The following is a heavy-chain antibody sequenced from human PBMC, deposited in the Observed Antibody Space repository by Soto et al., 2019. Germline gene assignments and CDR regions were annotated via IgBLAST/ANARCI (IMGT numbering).Heavy chain of an antibody. CDR3: ARRRRLWDDEDYYYYYGMDV. J-gene: IGHJ6*02. CDR2: IYPGDSDT. D-gene: IGHD1-1*01. Sequence: GESLKISCKGSGYSFTSYWIGWVRQMPGKGLEWMGIIYPGDSDTRYSPSFQGQVTISADKSISTAYLQWSSLKASGTAMYYCARRRRLWDDEDYYYYYGMDVWGQGTTVTVSS. CDR1: GYSFTSYW. V-gene: IGHV5-51*01.